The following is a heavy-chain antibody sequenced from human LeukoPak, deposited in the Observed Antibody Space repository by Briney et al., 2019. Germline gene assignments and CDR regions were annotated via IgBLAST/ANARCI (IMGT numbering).Heavy chain of an antibody. J-gene: IGHJ3*02. CDR3: ARGMSGYTEDPFDI. Sequence: ASVKVSCKASGYTFTSYSINWVRQAPGQGLEWVAWISAYNGNTNYAQKFHGRVTLTRDTSTSTAYMELRSLRSDDTAVYFCARGMSGYTEDPFDIWGQGTVVTVSS. CDR1: GYTFTSYS. CDR2: ISAYNGNT. D-gene: IGHD2-2*02. V-gene: IGHV1-18*01.